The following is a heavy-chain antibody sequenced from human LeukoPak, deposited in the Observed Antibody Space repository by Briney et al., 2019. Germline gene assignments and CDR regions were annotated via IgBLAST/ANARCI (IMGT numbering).Heavy chain of an antibody. CDR1: GFPFSSYA. J-gene: IGHJ6*02. V-gene: IGHV3-64D*09. CDR3: VRGYSFGPYGMDV. Sequence: GGFLRLSCSASGFPFSSYAMHWVRQAPGKGLEYVSAISDSGGSTYYADSVKGRFTISRDNSKNTLYLQMSSLRAEDTAVYFCVRGYSFGPYGMDVWGQGTTVTVSS. CDR2: ISDSGGST. D-gene: IGHD2-15*01.